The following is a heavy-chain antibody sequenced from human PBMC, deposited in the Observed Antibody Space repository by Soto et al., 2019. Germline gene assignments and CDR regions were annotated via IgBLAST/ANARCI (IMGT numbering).Heavy chain of an antibody. J-gene: IGHJ4*02. V-gene: IGHV1-69*13. CDR3: ARDFYGGYTYGPGDY. CDR2: IIPIFGTA. CDR1: GGTFSSYA. D-gene: IGHD5-18*01. Sequence: SVKVSCKASGGTFSSYAISWVRQAPGQGLEWMGGIIPIFGTANYAQKFQGRVTITADESTSTAYMELSSLRSEDTAVYYCARDFYGGYTYGPGDYWGQGALVTVSS.